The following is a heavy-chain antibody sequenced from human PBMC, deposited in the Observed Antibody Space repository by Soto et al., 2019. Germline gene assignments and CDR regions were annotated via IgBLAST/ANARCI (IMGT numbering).Heavy chain of an antibody. CDR3: ARGRRYCPIGVCYLTRQADV. J-gene: IGHJ6*02. Sequence: VQVVQSGAEVKKPGASVKVSCEASGYTFKTYDIYWVRQARGQGLEWMGRISAFNGSTEYAQNLQGRVTMTADTSTSTAHMELRSLTSDDTAVYYCARGRRYCPIGVCYLTRQADVWCQGTTVTVS. CDR2: ISAFNGST. CDR1: GYTFKTYD. V-gene: IGHV1-18*01. D-gene: IGHD2-8*01.